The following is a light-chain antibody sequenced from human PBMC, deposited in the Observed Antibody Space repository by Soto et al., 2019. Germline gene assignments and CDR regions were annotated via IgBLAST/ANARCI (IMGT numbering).Light chain of an antibody. CDR1: SSDVGSYNL. V-gene: IGLV2-23*02. CDR2: EVS. CDR3: CSYAGSSTSV. Sequence: QSVLTXPASVSGSPGQSITIFCTGTSSDVGSYNLVSWYQQHPGKAPKLMIYEVSKRPSGVSNRFSGSKSGNTASLTISGLQAEDEADYYCCSYAGSSTSVFGTGTRSPS. J-gene: IGLJ1*01.